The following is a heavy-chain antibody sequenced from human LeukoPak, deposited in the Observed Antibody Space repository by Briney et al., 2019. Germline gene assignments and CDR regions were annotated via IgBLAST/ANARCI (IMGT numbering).Heavy chain of an antibody. V-gene: IGHV1-8*01. CDR1: GYTFTSYD. CDR3: ARGQKPGSYRYTLFDY. D-gene: IGHD3-16*02. Sequence: ASVKVSCKASGYTFTSYDINWVRQATGQGLEWMGWMNPNSGNTGCAQKFQGRVTMTRNTSISTAYMELSSLRSEDTAVYYCARGQKPGSYRYTLFDYWGQGTLVTVSS. CDR2: MNPNSGNT. J-gene: IGHJ4*02.